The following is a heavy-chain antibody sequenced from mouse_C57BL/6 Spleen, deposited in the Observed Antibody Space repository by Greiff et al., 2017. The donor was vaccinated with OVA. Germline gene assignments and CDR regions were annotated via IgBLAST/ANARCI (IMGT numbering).Heavy chain of an antibody. D-gene: IGHD1-1*01. V-gene: IGHV5-9-1*02. CDR3: TREDYCGSSLDY. J-gene: IGHJ2*01. Sequence: EVQLQESGAGLVKPGGSLKLSCAASGFTFSSYAMSWVRQTPGKRLEWVAYISSGGDYIYSADTVKGRFTISRDNARNTLYLQMSSLKSEDTAMYYCTREDYCGSSLDYWGQGTTLTVSS. CDR1: GFTFSSYA. CDR2: ISSGGDYI.